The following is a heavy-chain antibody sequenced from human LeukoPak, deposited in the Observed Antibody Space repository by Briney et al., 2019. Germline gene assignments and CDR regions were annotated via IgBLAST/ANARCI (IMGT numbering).Heavy chain of an antibody. Sequence: GASVKVSCKASGYTFTGYYMHWVRQAPGQGLEWMGRINPNGGGTNYAQKFQGRVTMTRDTSISTAYMELSRLRSDDTAVYYCAREDGARGYESGVDYWGQGTPVSVSS. V-gene: IGHV1-2*06. J-gene: IGHJ4*02. D-gene: IGHD5-12*01. CDR3: AREDGARGYESGVDY. CDR2: INPNGGGT. CDR1: GYTFTGYY.